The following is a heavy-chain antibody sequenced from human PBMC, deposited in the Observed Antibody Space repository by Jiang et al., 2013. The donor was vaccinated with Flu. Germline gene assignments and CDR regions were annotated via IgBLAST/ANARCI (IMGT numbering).Heavy chain of an antibody. D-gene: IGHD2-21*02. CDR2: IHNSGTT. Sequence: PGLVKPSETLSLTCSVSGGSISSSSYYWDWIRQPPGKGLEWIGYIHNSGTTNYNPSLKSRVTISIDTSTNQFSLKLISVTAPDTAVYYCARSYCGGDCYSMFGYSYYGMDVWGQGTTVTVSS. V-gene: IGHV4-61*05. CDR3: ARSYCGGDCYSMFGYSYYGMDV. J-gene: IGHJ6*02. CDR1: GGSISSSSYY.